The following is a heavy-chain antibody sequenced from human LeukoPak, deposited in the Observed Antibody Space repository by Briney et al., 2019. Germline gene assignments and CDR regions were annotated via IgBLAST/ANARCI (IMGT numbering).Heavy chain of an antibody. CDR2: TSQDVRNN. V-gene: IGHV3-30-3*01. CDR3: ARDKGEEIYYCYM. J-gene: IGHJ6*03. D-gene: IGHD3-16*01. CDR1: GFSFSAYA. Sequence: PGGSLRLSCAASGFSFSAYAMHWVRQAPGKGLDWVAITSQDVRNNFYADSVQGRFTISRDNFKNTLYLQMNRLRVEDTAVYFCARDKGEEIYYCYM.